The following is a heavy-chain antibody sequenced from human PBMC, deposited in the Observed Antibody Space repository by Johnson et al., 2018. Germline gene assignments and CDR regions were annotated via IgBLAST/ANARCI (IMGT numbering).Heavy chain of an antibody. CDR1: IFTFSSYS. J-gene: IGHJ4*02. CDR3: ARGGQYCSSTSCYAFLDY. Sequence: EVRLVEPVGGLVKPGGSLRLCCTASIFTFSSYSMNWVRQAPGTGLEWVSSITSSSSSIYYADSMKGRFTISRDNAKNSLYLQMNSLRAEDTAVYYCARGGQYCSSTSCYAFLDYWGQGTLVTVSS. CDR2: ITSSSSSI. D-gene: IGHD2-2*01. V-gene: IGHV3-21*01.